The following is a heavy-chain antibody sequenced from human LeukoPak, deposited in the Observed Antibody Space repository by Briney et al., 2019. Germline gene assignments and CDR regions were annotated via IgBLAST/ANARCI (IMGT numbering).Heavy chain of an antibody. CDR1: GFTFSSYA. J-gene: IGHJ3*02. CDR2: ISGSGGST. D-gene: IGHD1-26*01. CDR3: ARPYVYSGSYYAFDI. Sequence: GGSLRLSCAASGFTFSSYAMSWVRQAPGKGLEWVSAISGSGGSTYYADSVKGRFTISRDNAKNSLYLQMNSLRAEDTAVYYCARPYVYSGSYYAFDIWGQGTMVTVSS. V-gene: IGHV3-23*01.